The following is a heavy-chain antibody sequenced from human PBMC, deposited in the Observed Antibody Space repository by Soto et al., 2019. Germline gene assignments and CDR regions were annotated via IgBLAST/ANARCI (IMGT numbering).Heavy chain of an antibody. D-gene: IGHD1-26*01. CDR3: ATFKQAHNGIDG. V-gene: IGHV1-2*06. CDR1: GYTLTAFY. J-gene: IGHJ4*02. CDR2: LNPKNGDT. Sequence: ASVKFSCTSSGYTLTAFYLYWVRQAPGQGLEWVGRLNPKNGDTNYAQRFQGRVTMTRDTSISTAYLELSSLRSDDTAFYYCATFKQAHNGIDGWGQGNLVTVYS.